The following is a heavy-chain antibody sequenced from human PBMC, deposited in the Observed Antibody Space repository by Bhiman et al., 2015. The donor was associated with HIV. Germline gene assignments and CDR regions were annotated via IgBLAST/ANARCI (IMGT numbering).Heavy chain of an antibody. CDR2: ISWDGGST. CDR3: AKDPRIGSSSGAYYFDY. Sequence: EVQLVESGGVVVQPGGSLRLSCAASGFTFDDYAMHWVRQVPGKGLEWVSLISWDGGSTYYADSVKGRFTISRDNNKNSVYLQMNSLRSEDTALYYCAKDPRIGSSSGAYYFDYWGQGTLVTVSS. J-gene: IGHJ4*02. D-gene: IGHD6-6*01. CDR1: GFTFDDYA. V-gene: IGHV3-43D*03.